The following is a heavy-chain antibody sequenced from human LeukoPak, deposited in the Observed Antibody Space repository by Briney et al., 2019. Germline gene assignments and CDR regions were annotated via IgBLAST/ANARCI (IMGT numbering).Heavy chain of an antibody. D-gene: IGHD4-17*01. V-gene: IGHV1-18*01. CDR1: GYTFTSYG. CDR2: ISAYNGNT. Sequence: ASAKDSCKDSGYTFTSYGISGGRQAPGQGLEWMGSISAYNGNTNYAQKLQGRVTMTTYTSTSTAYKELRSLRSDDPAVYYCARAPPGDYNWFDPCGQETLVTVSS. J-gene: IGHJ5*02. CDR3: ARAPPGDYNWFDP.